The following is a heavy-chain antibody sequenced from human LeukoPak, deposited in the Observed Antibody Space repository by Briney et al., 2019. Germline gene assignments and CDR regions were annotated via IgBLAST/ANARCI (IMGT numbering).Heavy chain of an antibody. CDR1: GFTFDDYG. J-gene: IGHJ6*03. D-gene: IGHD3-22*01. Sequence: GGSLRLSCAASGFTFDDYGMSWVRQVPGKGLEWVSGINWNGDRTDYADSVRGRFTISRDNAKNFLYLQMNSLRAEDTALYNCARGNYYDSSGARPYYYMDVWGTGTTVTVSS. CDR3: ARGNYYDSSGARPYYYMDV. CDR2: INWNGDRT. V-gene: IGHV3-20*01.